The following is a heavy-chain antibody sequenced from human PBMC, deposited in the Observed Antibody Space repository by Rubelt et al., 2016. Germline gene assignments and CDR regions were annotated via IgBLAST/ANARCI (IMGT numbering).Heavy chain of an antibody. J-gene: IGHJ5*02. V-gene: IGHV3-30*01. Sequence: YYADSVKGRFTISRDNSKNTLYLQMNSLRAEDTAVYYCAGGLYGDRGWFDPWGQGTLVTVSS. CDR3: AGGLYGDRGWFDP. D-gene: IGHD4-17*01.